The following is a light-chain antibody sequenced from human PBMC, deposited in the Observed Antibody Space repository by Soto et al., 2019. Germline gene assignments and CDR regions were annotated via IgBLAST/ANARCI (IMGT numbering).Light chain of an antibody. Sequence: DIQMTQSPSSLSASVGDRVTITCQASQDISNYLNWYQQKPGKAPKLLIYDASNLETGVPSRFSGSGSGTDFTFTISSLQPEDIATYYCQQYDTLSYNFGQGTKLEI. CDR3: QQYDTLSYN. CDR2: DAS. J-gene: IGKJ2*01. V-gene: IGKV1-33*01. CDR1: QDISNY.